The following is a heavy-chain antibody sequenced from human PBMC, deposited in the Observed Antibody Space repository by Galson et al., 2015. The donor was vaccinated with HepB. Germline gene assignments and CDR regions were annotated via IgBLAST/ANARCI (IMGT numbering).Heavy chain of an antibody. CDR3: AREGPFWSSTRCPDDAFDL. V-gene: IGHV3-7*03. J-gene: IGHJ3*01. Sequence: SLRLSCAASGFGFSFFAMSWIRQAPGKGLEWVAKTDQDGIQKYYVDSVKGRFTGARDNPKNSLYREMTGLTAEDTAVYYCAREGPFWSSTRCPDDAFDLWGQGTKVTVA. CDR1: GFGFSFFA. CDR2: TDQDGIQK. D-gene: IGHD2-2*01.